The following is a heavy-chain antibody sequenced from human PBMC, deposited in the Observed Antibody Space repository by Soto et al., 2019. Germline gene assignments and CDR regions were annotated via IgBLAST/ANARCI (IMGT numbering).Heavy chain of an antibody. CDR3: ARDRYDYVWGSYPEIDY. D-gene: IGHD3-16*02. Sequence: PGGSLRLSCAASGFTFSDYYMSWIRQAPGKGLEWVSYISPSGTTIYYADSVKGRFTISRDNAKNSLYLQMNSLRAEDTAVYYCARDRYDYVWGSYPEIDYWGQGTLVTVSS. CDR1: GFTFSDYY. CDR2: ISPSGTTI. V-gene: IGHV3-11*01. J-gene: IGHJ4*02.